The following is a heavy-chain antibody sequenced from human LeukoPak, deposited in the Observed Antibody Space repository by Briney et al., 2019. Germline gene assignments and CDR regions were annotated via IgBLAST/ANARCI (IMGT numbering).Heavy chain of an antibody. CDR1: GFTFSSYA. J-gene: IGHJ4*02. V-gene: IGHV3-23*01. CDR2: ISGSGGST. Sequence: GGSLRLSCAASGFTFSSYAMSWVRQAPGKGLEWVSAISGSGGSTYYADSVKGRFTISRDNAKNSLYLQMNSLRVEDTAVYYCATSRSFDYWGQGTLVTVSS. CDR3: ATSRSFDY. D-gene: IGHD4-11*01.